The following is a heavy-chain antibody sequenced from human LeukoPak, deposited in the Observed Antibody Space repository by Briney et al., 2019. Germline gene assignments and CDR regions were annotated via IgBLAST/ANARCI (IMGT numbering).Heavy chain of an antibody. Sequence: ASVKVSCKASGYTFTGYSMHWVRQAPGQGLEWMGWINPNSGGTNYAQKFQGRFTMTRDTSISTVYMELSRLRAEDTAVYYCASARRTVATGYFQHWGQGTLVTVSS. J-gene: IGHJ1*01. CDR1: GYTFTGYS. CDR3: ASARRTVATGYFQH. D-gene: IGHD4-11*01. V-gene: IGHV1-2*02. CDR2: INPNSGGT.